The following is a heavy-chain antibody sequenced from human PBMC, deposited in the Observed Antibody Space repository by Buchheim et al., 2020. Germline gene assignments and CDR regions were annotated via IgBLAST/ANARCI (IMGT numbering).Heavy chain of an antibody. Sequence: QVQLVESGGGVVQPGRSLRLSCAASGFTFSSYGMHWVRQAPGKGLEWVAVISYDGSNKYYADSVKGRFTISRDNSKNTLYLQMNSLRAEDTAVYYCARGFGSGWPFDYWGQGTL. V-gene: IGHV3-30*03. CDR1: GFTFSSYG. J-gene: IGHJ4*02. D-gene: IGHD6-19*01. CDR3: ARGFGSGWPFDY. CDR2: ISYDGSNK.